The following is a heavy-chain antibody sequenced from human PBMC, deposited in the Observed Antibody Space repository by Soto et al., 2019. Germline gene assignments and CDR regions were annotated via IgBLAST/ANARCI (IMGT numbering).Heavy chain of an antibody. Sequence: EVQLLESGGGLVQPGGSLRLSCAASGFTFSSYAMSWVRQAPGKGLEWVSAISGSGGSTYYADSVKGRFTISRDNSKNTLNLQMNILRADDPAVDYCAKGISGSYYYFDYWCQGTLVTVSS. CDR3: AKGISGSYYYFDY. J-gene: IGHJ4*02. CDR2: ISGSGGST. CDR1: GFTFSSYA. V-gene: IGHV3-23*01. D-gene: IGHD1-26*01.